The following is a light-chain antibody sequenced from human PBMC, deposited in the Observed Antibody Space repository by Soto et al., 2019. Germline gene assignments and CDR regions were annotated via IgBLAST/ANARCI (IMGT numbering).Light chain of an antibody. CDR3: QQSYSTPWT. V-gene: IGKV1-8*01. CDR2: AAS. CDR1: QGISSY. Sequence: AIRMTQSPSSFSASTGDRVTITCRASQGISSYLAWYQQKPGKAPKLLIYAASNLQSGVPSRFSGSGSGTDFTLTISSLQPEDFASYYCQQSYSTPWTFGQGTKVDNK. J-gene: IGKJ1*01.